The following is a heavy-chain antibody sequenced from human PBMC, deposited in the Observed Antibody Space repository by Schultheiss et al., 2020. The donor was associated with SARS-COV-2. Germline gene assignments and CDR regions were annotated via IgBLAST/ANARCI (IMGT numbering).Heavy chain of an antibody. D-gene: IGHD3-10*01. CDR2: IDNGGSST. J-gene: IGHJ5*02. CDR1: GFTFSGYW. CDR3: VGDVFGLGHP. V-gene: IGHV3-74*01. Sequence: GGSLRLSCAASGFTFSGYWMHWVRQAPGKGLEWLSRIDNGGSSTIYADSVKGRFTVSRDNAKNTLYLQMNSLRDEDTGVYFCVGDVFGLGHPWGQGTLVTVSS.